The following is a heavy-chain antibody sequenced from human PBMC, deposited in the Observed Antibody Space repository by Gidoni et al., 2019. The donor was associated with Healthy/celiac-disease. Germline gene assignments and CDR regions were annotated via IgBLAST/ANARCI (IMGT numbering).Heavy chain of an antibody. V-gene: IGHV1-69*01. CDR2: FIPIFDTA. D-gene: IGHD2-2*01. CDR3: ARGYCSSTSPCFDP. J-gene: IGHJ5*02. Sequence: KGLEWMGGFIPIFDTANYAKKFQGRVTITVDESTSTAYMELSSLRSEETAVYYCARGYCSSTSPCFDPWGQGTLVTVSS.